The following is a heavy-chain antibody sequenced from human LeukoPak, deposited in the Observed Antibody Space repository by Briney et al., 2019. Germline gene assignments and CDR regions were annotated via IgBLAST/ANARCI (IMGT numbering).Heavy chain of an antibody. V-gene: IGHV1-2*02. CDR2: INPNSGGT. CDR3: ARVGRGYRSGGSCPPDYYYGMDV. J-gene: IGHJ6*02. D-gene: IGHD2-15*01. CDR1: GYTFTGYY. Sequence: GASVKVSCKASGYTFTGYYMHWVREAPGQGLVWMGWINPNSGGTNYAQKFQGRVTMTRDTSISTAYMELSRLRSDDTAVYYCARVGRGYRSGGSCPPDYYYGMDVWGQGTTVTVSS.